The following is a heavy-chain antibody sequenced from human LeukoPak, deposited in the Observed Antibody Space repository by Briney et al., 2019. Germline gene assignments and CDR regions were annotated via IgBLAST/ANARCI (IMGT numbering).Heavy chain of an antibody. CDR3: TTGFLYVWGSYRYTGQVDNAFDI. V-gene: IGHV3-15*01. CDR2: IKSKTDGGTT. Sequence: TGGSLRLSCAASGFTFSHAWMSWVRQAPGKGLEWVGRIKSKTDGGTTDYAAPVKGRFTISRDESKTTLYLQMNSLKTEDTAVYYCTTGFLYVWGSYRYTGQVDNAFDIWGQGTMVTVSS. CDR1: GFTFSHAW. D-gene: IGHD3-16*02. J-gene: IGHJ3*02.